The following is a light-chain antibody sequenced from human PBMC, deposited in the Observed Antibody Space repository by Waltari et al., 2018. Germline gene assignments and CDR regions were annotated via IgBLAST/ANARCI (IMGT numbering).Light chain of an antibody. V-gene: IGLV2-14*03. CDR3: SSFTSSTTGI. Sequence: SALTQPDSVSGSPGQSITISCSGISSDSGGYNYVSWYQQHPGEAPKLIIYHVTNRPSGVSDRFSGSKSGRSASLTISGLQPDDEADYYCSSFTSSTTGIFGGGTKLTVL. CDR2: HVT. CDR1: SSDSGGYNY. J-gene: IGLJ2*01.